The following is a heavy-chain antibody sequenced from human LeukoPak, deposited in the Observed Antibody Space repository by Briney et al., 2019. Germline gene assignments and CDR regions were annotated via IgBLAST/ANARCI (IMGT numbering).Heavy chain of an antibody. CDR3: ARDQVALPLDGFDI. V-gene: IGHV1-18*01. CDR1: GYTFTSYG. D-gene: IGHD2-15*01. J-gene: IGHJ3*02. Sequence: ASVKVSCKASGYTFTSYGVSWVRQAPGQGLEWMGWISAYNGNTNSAQKLQGRVTMTTDTSTSTAYMELRSLRSDDTAVYFCARDQVALPLDGFDIWGQGTMVTVSS. CDR2: ISAYNGNT.